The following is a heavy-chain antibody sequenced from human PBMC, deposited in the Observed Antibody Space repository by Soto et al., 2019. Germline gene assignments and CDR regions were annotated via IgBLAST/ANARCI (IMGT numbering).Heavy chain of an antibody. D-gene: IGHD3-3*01. J-gene: IGHJ6*04. V-gene: IGHV3-23*01. CDR3: AKRKSREYYDFWSGLDV. Sequence: GGSLRLSCAASGFTFSSYAMSWVRQAPGKGLEWVSAISGSGGSTYYADSVKGRFTISRDNSKNTLYLQMNSLRAEDTAVYYCAKRKSREYYDFWSGLDVWGKGTTVTVSS. CDR2: ISGSGGST. CDR1: GFTFSSYA.